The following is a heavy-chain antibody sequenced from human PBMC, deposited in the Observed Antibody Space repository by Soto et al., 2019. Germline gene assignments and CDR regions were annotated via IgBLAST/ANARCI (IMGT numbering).Heavy chain of an antibody. CDR1: GGSISSGGYS. CDR3: ARVPDR. J-gene: IGHJ5*02. Sequence: SETLCLTCAVSGGSISSGGYSWSWIRQPPGKGLEWIGYIYHSGSTYYNPSLKSRVTISVDRSKNQFSLKLSSVTAADTAVYYCARVPDRWGQGTQVTVSS. V-gene: IGHV4-30-2*01. D-gene: IGHD2-2*01. CDR2: IYHSGST.